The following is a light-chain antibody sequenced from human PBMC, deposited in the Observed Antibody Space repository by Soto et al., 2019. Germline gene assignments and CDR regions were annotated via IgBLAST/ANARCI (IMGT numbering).Light chain of an antibody. V-gene: IGKV2-28*01. J-gene: IGKJ1*01. CDR2: LGS. CDR3: MQAVQAPRT. Sequence: DIVMTQSPLSLPVTPGEPASISCRSSQSLLHSSGYNYLDWYLQKPGQSPQLLIYLGSNRASGVPDRFSGSGSGPDFTLKISRVEAEDVGVYYCMQAVQAPRTFGQGTKVEIK. CDR1: QSLLHSSGYNY.